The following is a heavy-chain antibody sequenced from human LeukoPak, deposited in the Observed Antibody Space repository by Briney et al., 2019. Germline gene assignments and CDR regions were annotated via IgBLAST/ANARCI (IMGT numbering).Heavy chain of an antibody. CDR1: GYTFTSYY. CDR2: INPSGGST. Sequence: ASVKVSCKASGYTFTSYYMHWVRQAPGQGLEWMGIINPSGGSTSYAQKFQGRVTMTRDMSTSTVYMELSSLRSEDTAVYYCARGRKYTSGYRVTELGSGYSDYWGQGTLVTVSS. J-gene: IGHJ4*02. D-gene: IGHD5-18*01. V-gene: IGHV1-46*01. CDR3: ARGRKYTSGYRVTELGSGYSDY.